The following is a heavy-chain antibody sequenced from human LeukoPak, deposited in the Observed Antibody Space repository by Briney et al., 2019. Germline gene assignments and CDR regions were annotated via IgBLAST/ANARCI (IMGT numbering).Heavy chain of an antibody. D-gene: IGHD3-9*01. CDR3: ARALRYFDSSRLGWGGYYYYYMDV. CDR2: IIPIFGTA. J-gene: IGHJ6*03. V-gene: IGHV1-69*13. Sequence: SVKVSCKASGGTFSSYAISWVRQAPGQGLEWMGGIIPIFGTANYAQKFQGRVTITADESTSTAYMELSSLRSEDTAVYYCARALRYFDSSRLGWGGYYYYYMDVWGKGTTLTVSS. CDR1: GGTFSSYA.